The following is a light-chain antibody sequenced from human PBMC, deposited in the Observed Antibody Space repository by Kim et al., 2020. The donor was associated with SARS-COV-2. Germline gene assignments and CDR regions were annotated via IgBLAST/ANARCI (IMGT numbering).Light chain of an antibody. J-gene: IGLJ2*01. Sequence: QSALTQPASVSGSPGQSITISCTGTSSDVGAYNYVSWYQQHPGKAPKLMIYDISRRPSGVSNRFSGSKSANTASLTISGLQAEDEADYYCSSYTTSRNVVFGGGTQLTVL. CDR2: DIS. CDR3: SSYTTSRNVV. CDR1: SSDVGAYNY. V-gene: IGLV2-14*03.